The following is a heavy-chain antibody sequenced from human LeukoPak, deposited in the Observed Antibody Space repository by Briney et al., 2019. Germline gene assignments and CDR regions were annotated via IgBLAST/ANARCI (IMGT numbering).Heavy chain of an antibody. V-gene: IGHV4-39*01. CDR1: GDSIRSYY. CDR3: ARLGYCSSTSCYESNWFDP. Sequence: SETLSLTCTVSGDSIRSYYWGWIRQPPGKGLEWIGSIYYSGSTYYNPSLKSRVTISVDTSKNQFSLKLSSVTAADTAVYYCARLGYCSSTSCYESNWFDPWGQGTLVTVSS. D-gene: IGHD2-2*01. CDR2: IYYSGST. J-gene: IGHJ5*02.